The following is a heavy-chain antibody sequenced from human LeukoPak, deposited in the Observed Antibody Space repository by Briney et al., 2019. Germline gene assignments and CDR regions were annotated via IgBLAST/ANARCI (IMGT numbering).Heavy chain of an antibody. D-gene: IGHD1-26*01. Sequence: SETLSLTCTVSGGSIATYYWSWIRQPPGKGLEWIGYIYYNGHTDYNPSLKSRVTISVDTSKNQFSLKLSSVTAADTAVYYCARARSGKWGFDYWGQGTLVTVSS. CDR3: ARARSGKWGFDY. CDR2: IYYNGHT. J-gene: IGHJ4*02. V-gene: IGHV4-59*12. CDR1: GGSIATYY.